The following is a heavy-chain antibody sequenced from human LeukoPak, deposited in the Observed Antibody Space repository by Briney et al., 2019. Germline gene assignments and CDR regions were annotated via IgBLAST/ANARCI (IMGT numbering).Heavy chain of an antibody. Sequence: GGSLRLSCTASGFTFSDYYMSWIRQAPGKGLEWLSYISTSGGSVSYVESVKGRFTISRDNAKNSVYLQIDSLRAEDTAMYYCARDRQFRLHDPWGQGILVTVSS. CDR1: GFTFSDYY. D-gene: IGHD3-16*01. CDR3: ARDRQFRLHDP. CDR2: ISTSGGSV. V-gene: IGHV3-11*01. J-gene: IGHJ5*02.